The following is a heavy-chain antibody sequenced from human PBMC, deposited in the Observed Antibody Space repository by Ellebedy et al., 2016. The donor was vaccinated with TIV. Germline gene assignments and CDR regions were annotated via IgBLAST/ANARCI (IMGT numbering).Heavy chain of an antibody. CDR3: ARGDYGDFQAFDY. CDR2: IYHSGST. Sequence: MPSETLSLTCAVSGGSISSSNWWSWVRQPPGKGLEWIGEIYHSGSTNYNPSLKSRVTISVDKSKNQFSLKLSSVTAADTAVYYCARGDYGDFQAFDYWGQGTLVTVSS. V-gene: IGHV4-4*02. CDR1: GGSISSSNW. D-gene: IGHD4-17*01. J-gene: IGHJ4*02.